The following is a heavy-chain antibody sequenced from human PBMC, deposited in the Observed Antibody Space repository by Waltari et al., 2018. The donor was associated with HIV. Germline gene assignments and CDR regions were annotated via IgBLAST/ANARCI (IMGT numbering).Heavy chain of an antibody. CDR1: GFTFSNYW. Sequence: EVQLVESGGGLVQPGGSLRLSGAASGFTFSNYWMHWVRQAPGKGLVWVSRINSDGSSTNYAGSVKGRFTVSRDNAKNTLYLQMNSLRAEDTAVYYCARDLYSRNGDDYWGQGTLVTVSS. D-gene: IGHD6-13*01. CDR2: INSDGSST. V-gene: IGHV3-74*01. J-gene: IGHJ4*02. CDR3: ARDLYSRNGDDY.